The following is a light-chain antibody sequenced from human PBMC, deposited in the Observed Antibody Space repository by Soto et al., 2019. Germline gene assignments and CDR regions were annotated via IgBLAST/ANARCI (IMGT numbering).Light chain of an antibody. Sequence: QSALTQPASVFGSPGQSITISCTGTSSDVGGYKYVSWYQQHPGKAPKFIIYDVSNRPSGVSNRFSGSKSGNTASLTISGLQAEDEADYYCSSYTSSSILVFGGGTKVTVL. CDR2: DVS. V-gene: IGLV2-14*03. CDR3: SSYTSSSILV. CDR1: SSDVGGYKY. J-gene: IGLJ2*01.